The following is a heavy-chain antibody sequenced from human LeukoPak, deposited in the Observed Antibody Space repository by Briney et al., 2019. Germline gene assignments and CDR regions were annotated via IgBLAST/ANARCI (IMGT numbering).Heavy chain of an antibody. D-gene: IGHD6-19*01. CDR1: GFTFSSYA. CDR2: ISSSGGTT. CDR3: AKAGIAVPATPEY. Sequence: TGGSLRLSCAASGFTFSSYAMNWVRQAPGKGLEWVSVISSSGGTTYYSDSVKGRFIISRDNSKNTLYLQMNSLRAEDTAVYYFAKAGIAVPATPEYCGQGTQVTVSS. V-gene: IGHV3-23*01. J-gene: IGHJ4*02.